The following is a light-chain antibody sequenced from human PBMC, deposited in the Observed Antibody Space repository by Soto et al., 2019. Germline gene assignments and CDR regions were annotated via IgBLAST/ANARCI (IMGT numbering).Light chain of an antibody. CDR2: WAS. Sequence: DIVMTQSPDSLAVSLGERATINCKSSQSVLYSSNNKNYLAWYQQKPGQPPKLLIYWASTRESGVPDRFSGSGSGTDFPLTISSLQAEDVALYYCQQYYSTPLTFGQGTKLEIK. CDR1: QSVLYSSNNKNY. V-gene: IGKV4-1*01. J-gene: IGKJ2*01. CDR3: QQYYSTPLT.